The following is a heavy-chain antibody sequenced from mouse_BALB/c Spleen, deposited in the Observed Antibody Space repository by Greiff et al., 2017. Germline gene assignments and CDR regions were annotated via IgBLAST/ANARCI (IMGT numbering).Heavy chain of an antibody. Sequence: QVQLQQPGAELVKPGASVKLSCKASGYTFTSYWMHWVKQRPGQGLEWIGYIYPYNGGTGYNQKFKSKATLTVDNSSSTAYMELRSLTSEDSAVYYCARIGGPAWFAYWGQGTLVTVSA. V-gene: IGHV1-53*01. J-gene: IGHJ3*01. CDR1: GYTFTSYW. CDR2: IYPYNGGT. CDR3: ARIGGPAWFAY.